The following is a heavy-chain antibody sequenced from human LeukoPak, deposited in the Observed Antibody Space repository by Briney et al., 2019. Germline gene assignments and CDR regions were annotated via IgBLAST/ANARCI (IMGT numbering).Heavy chain of an antibody. J-gene: IGHJ4*02. D-gene: IGHD5-24*01. CDR1: GYTLTESS. CDR3: ADGDY. CDR2: FDPEDGEP. Sequence: ASVKVSCKVSGYTLTESSMHWVRQAPGNGLEWMGGFDPEDGEPIYAQKIQGRVTMTRNTSISTAYMELSSLRSEDTAVYCCADGDYWGQGTLVTVSS. V-gene: IGHV1-24*01.